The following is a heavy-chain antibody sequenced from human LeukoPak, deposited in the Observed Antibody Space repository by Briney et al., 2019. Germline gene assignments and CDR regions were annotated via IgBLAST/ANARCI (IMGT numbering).Heavy chain of an antibody. J-gene: IGHJ4*02. V-gene: IGHV3-21*01. CDR3: ARRYCSSTNCYAFDY. Sequence: GGPLRLSCAASGFTFSSYAMSWVRQAPGKGLEWVSSISKSGTYIYYADSVKGRFTISRDNAKNSLYLQMTSLRAEDTAVYYCARRYCSSTNCYAFDYWGQGTLVTVSS. CDR2: ISKSGTYI. D-gene: IGHD2-2*01. CDR1: GFTFSSYA.